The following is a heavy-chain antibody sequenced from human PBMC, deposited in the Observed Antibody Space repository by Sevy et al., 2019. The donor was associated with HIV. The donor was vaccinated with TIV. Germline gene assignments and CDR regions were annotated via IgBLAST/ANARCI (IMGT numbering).Heavy chain of an antibody. CDR1: XXXXXXXX. J-gene: IGHJ1*01. CDR3: ARDLSXXXXXXXXXXXX. Sequence: GGSLRLSXAAXXXXXXXXXMXWVRXXXGXGXEXVAVIXXXXXNKYDADSVKGRFTISRDNSENTLYLQMNSLRAEDTAVYYCARDLSXXXXXXXXXXXXWGXXTLVTVSS. CDR2: IXXXXXNK. V-gene: IGHV3-30-3*01.